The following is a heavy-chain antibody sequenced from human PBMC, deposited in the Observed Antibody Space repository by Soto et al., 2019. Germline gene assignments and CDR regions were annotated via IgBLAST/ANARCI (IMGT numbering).Heavy chain of an antibody. V-gene: IGHV3-23*01. Sequence: GGSLRLSCAASGFTFSSYAMSWVRQAPGKGLEWVSAISGSGGSTYYADSVKGRFTISRDNSKNALYLQMNSLRAEDTAVYYCAKDWGAAAGTGQTFDYWGQGTLVTVSS. D-gene: IGHD6-13*01. J-gene: IGHJ4*02. CDR1: GFTFSSYA. CDR2: ISGSGGST. CDR3: AKDWGAAAGTGQTFDY.